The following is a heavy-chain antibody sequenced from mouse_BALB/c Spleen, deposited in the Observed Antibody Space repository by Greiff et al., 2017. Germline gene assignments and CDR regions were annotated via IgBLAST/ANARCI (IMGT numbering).Heavy chain of an antibody. J-gene: IGHJ2*01. D-gene: IGHD2-3*01. CDR2: ISYDGSN. CDR1: GYSITSGYY. Sequence: DVKVEESGPGLVKPSQSLSLTCSVTGYSITSGYYWNWIRQFPGNKLEWMGYISYDGSNNYNPSLKNRISITRDTSKNQFFLKLNSVTTEDTATYYCARLGDGLYYFDYWGQGTTLTVSS. CDR3: ARLGDGLYYFDY. V-gene: IGHV3-6*01.